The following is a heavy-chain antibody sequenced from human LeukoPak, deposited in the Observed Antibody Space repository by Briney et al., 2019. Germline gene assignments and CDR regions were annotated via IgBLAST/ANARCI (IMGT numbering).Heavy chain of an antibody. V-gene: IGHV3-53*04. CDR1: VFTVSSNY. J-gene: IGHJ6*02. CDR2: IYSGGST. CDR3: AREKRWGYGSSGSGIDV. D-gene: IGHD3-22*01. Sequence: GGSLRLSCAASVFTVSSNYMSWVRQAPGKGLEWVSVIYSGGSTYYADSVKGRFTISRHNSKNTLYLQMNSLRAEDTAVYYCAREKRWGYGSSGSGIDVQGQGTTVT.